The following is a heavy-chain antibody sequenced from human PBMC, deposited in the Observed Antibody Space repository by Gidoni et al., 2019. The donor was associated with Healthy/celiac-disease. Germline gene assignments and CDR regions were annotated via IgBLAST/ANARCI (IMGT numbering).Heavy chain of an antibody. CDR2: IEPSDSYT. D-gene: IGHD6-6*01. J-gene: IGHJ4*02. V-gene: IGHV5-10-1*03. Sequence: EVQLVQSGAEVKKPGESPRIPCKGSGYSFTSYWISWVRQMPGKGLEWMGRIEPSDSYTSYSPSIQGHVAISADKSSSTAYLQWSSLEASDTAMYYCARQGSSSSESFDYWGQVTLVTVSS. CDR3: ARQGSSSSESFDY. CDR1: GYSFTSYW.